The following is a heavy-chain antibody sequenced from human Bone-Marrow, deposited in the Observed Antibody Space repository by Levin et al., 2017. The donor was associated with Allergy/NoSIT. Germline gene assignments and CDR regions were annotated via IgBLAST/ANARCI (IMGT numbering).Heavy chain of an antibody. V-gene: IGHV3-30*18. J-gene: IGHJ4*02. Sequence: RSGGSLRLSCAGSGFIFSHYGMHWVRQTPGKGLEWVAVISYDGSNQYYADSVKGRFTISRDNSKNTLSLQMNSLRTEDTAVYHCAKDWAPFCSSATCYDGELDVWGQGTLVTVSS. CDR2: ISYDGSNQ. D-gene: IGHD2-2*01. CDR1: GFIFSHYG. CDR3: AKDWAPFCSSATCYDGELDV.